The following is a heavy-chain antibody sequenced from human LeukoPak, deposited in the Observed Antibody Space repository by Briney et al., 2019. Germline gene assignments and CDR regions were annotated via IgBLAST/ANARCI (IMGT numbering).Heavy chain of an antibody. V-gene: IGHV5-51*01. D-gene: IGHD3-22*01. CDR2: IYPGDSDT. CDR1: GSSFTSYW. J-gene: IGHJ4*02. Sequence: GASLQISCKGSGSSFTSYWIGWVRQMPGKGLEWMGIIYPGDSDTRYSPSFQGQVTISADKSISTAYLQWSSLKASDTAMYYCASIDSSGYYAYWGQGTLVTVSS. CDR3: ASIDSSGYYAY.